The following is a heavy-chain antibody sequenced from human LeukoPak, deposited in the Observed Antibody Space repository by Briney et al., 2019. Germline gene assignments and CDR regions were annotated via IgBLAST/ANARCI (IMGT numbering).Heavy chain of an antibody. CDR2: ISSSSSYI. CDR1: GFTFSSYS. V-gene: IGHV3-21*01. D-gene: IGHD1-26*01. CDR3: ASTLTEKWELIYYFDY. J-gene: IGHJ4*02. Sequence: GGSLRLSCAASGFTFSSYSMNWVRQAPGKGLEWVSSISSSSSYIYYADSVKGRFTISRDNAKNSLYLQMNNLRAEDTAVYYCASTLTEKWELIYYFDYWGQGTLVTVSS.